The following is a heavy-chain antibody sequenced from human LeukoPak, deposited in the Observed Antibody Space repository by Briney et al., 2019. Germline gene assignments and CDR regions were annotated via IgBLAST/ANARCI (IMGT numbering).Heavy chain of an antibody. D-gene: IGHD6-13*01. CDR2: IYYSGST. CDR3: ARGILAAAVDY. Sequence: PSETLSLTCTVSGGSISSYYWSWIRQPSGKGLEWIGYIYYSGSTNYNPSLKSRVTISVDTSKNQFSLKLSSVTAADTAVYYCARGILAAAVDYWGQGTLVTVSS. V-gene: IGHV4-59*01. J-gene: IGHJ4*02. CDR1: GGSISSYY.